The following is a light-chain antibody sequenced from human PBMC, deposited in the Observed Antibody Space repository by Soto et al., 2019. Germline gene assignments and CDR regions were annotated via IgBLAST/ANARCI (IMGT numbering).Light chain of an antibody. CDR1: QSVSSY. CDR3: QQRSNWPPIT. V-gene: IGKV3-11*01. J-gene: IGKJ5*01. Sequence: EIVLTQSPATLSLSPGERANLSCRASQSVSSYLAWYQQKPGQAPRLLIYDASNRATGIPARFSGSGSGTDFTLTISSLEPEDFAVYSCQQRSNWPPITFGHGTRLEIK. CDR2: DAS.